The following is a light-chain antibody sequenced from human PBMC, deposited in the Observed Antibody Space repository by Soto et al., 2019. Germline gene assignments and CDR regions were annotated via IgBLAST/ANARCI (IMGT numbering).Light chain of an antibody. Sequence: QSVLTQSPSVSGAPGHRVTISCTWSTSNIGAGYDVYWYQQLPRTAPKLLMYGNSNRPSGVPERFSGSKSGTSASLAITGLQAEDEADYYCQSYDSSLSGAVFGGGTKLTVL. J-gene: IGLJ2*01. CDR2: GNS. CDR1: TSNIGAGYD. CDR3: QSYDSSLSGAV. V-gene: IGLV1-40*01.